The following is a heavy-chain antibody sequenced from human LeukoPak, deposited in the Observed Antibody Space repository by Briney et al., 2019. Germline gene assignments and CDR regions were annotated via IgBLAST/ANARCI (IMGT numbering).Heavy chain of an antibody. J-gene: IGHJ4*02. D-gene: IGHD3-22*01. Sequence: PSETLSLTCTVSGVSTSSSSYYWGWIRQPPGKGLEWIGNIYYTGRTYYNPSLKSRVTISVDTSKNQFSLKLSSVSAADTAVYYCARLYYYDSSGPPLWGQGTLVTVSS. CDR2: IYYTGRT. V-gene: IGHV4-39*01. CDR1: GVSTSSSSYY. CDR3: ARLYYYDSSGPPL.